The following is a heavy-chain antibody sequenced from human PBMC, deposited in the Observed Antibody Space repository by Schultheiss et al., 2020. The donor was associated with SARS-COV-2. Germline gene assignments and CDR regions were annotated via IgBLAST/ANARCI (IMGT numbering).Heavy chain of an antibody. CDR3: ARQCQGYSYGVFDY. Sequence: SETLSLTCAVYGGSFSGYYWSWIRQPPGKGLEWIGEINHSGSTNYNPSLKSRVTMSVDTSKNQFSLKLSSVTAADTAVYYCARQCQGYSYGVFDYWGQGTLVTVSS. V-gene: IGHV4-34*01. CDR1: GGSFSGYY. J-gene: IGHJ4*02. CDR2: INHSGST. D-gene: IGHD5-18*01.